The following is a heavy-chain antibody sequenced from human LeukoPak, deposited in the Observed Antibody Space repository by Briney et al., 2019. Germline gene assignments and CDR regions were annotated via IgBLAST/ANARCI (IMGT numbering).Heavy chain of an antibody. J-gene: IGHJ4*02. CDR1: GGSISSGGYY. V-gene: IGHV4-31*03. Sequence: SQTLSLTCTVSGGSISSGGYYWSWIRQHPGKGLEWIGYIYYSGSTYYNSSLKSRVTISVDTSKNQFSLKLSSVTAADTAMYYCARDEAAMRPIDYWGQGTLVTVSS. CDR3: ARDEAAMRPIDY. D-gene: IGHD5-18*01. CDR2: IYYSGST.